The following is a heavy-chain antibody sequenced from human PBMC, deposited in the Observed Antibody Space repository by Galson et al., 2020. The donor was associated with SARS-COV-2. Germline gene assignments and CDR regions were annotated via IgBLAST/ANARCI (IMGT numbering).Heavy chain of an antibody. D-gene: IGHD5-12*01. J-gene: IGHJ5*02. CDR1: GFTFSDYY. CDR2: ISSSSSYT. CDR3: AREVVGYSGYDYEGEYNWFDP. Sequence: GGSLRLSCAASGFTFSDYYMSWIRQAPGKGLEWVSYISSSSSYTNYADSVKGRFTISRDNAKNSLYLQMNSLRAEDTAVYYCAREVVGYSGYDYEGEYNWFDPWSQGTLVTVSS. V-gene: IGHV3-11*06.